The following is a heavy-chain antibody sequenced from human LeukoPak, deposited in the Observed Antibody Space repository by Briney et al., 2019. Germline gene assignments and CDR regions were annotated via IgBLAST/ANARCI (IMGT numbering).Heavy chain of an antibody. V-gene: IGHV1-18*01. CDR2: INPYNGKT. CDR1: GYSFTIYG. CDR3: ARDPSGNPYFFDY. Sequence: ASVTVSFTRSGYSFTIYGISWVRQAPGQGLEWVGWINPYNGKTNYAQKVQGRVTITTDTSTSTAYMELRSLRSDDTAVYYCARDPSGNPYFFDYWGQGTLVTVSS. J-gene: IGHJ4*02. D-gene: IGHD3-3*01.